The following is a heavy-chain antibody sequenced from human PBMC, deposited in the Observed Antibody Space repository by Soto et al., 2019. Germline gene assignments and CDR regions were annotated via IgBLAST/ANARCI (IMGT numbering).Heavy chain of an antibody. CDR2: VHRRGSL. CDR1: GGAFSGFD. CDR3: ATNGGDDYGKNNYFDP. D-gene: IGHD2-21*01. Sequence: KPSETLSLTCAVSGGAFSGFDWSWIRQSPGKGLEWIGEVHRRGSLNYNPSLKSRVTISQDMSKRQLSLRMTTVTAADTGGYYCATNGGDDYGKNNYFDPWGPGTLVTVSS. V-gene: IGHV4-34*01. J-gene: IGHJ5*02.